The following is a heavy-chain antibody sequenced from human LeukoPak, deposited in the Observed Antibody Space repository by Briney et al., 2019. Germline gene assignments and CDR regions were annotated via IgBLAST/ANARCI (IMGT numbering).Heavy chain of an antibody. CDR2: IYSGGST. D-gene: IGHD4-17*01. V-gene: IGHV3-53*01. J-gene: IGHJ4*02. CDR3: ASQTTVKYYFDY. CDR1: GFTVSSNY. Sequence: GGSLRLSCAASGFTVSSNYMSWVRQAPGKGLEWVSVIYSGGSTYYADSVKGRFTISRDNSKNTLYLQLNSLRGEDTAVYYCASQTTVKYYFDYWGQGTLVTVSS.